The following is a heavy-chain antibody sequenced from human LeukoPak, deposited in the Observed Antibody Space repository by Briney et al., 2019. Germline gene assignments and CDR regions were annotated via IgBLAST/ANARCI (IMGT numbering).Heavy chain of an antibody. D-gene: IGHD3-22*01. CDR2: ISYDGSNK. CDR3: ARDFQHYYDSSGYYDY. J-gene: IGHJ4*02. Sequence: GGSLRLSCAASGFTFSSYAMHWVRQAPGKGLEWVAVISYDGSNKYYADSVKGRFTISRDNSKNTLYLQMNSLRAEDTAVYYCARDFQHYYDSSGYYDYWGQGTLVTVPS. CDR1: GFTFSSYA. V-gene: IGHV3-30-3*01.